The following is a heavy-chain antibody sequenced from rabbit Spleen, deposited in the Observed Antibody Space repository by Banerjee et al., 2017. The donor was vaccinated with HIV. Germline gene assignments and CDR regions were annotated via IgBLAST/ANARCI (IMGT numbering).Heavy chain of an antibody. J-gene: IGHJ6*01. V-gene: IGHV1S40*01. CDR1: GIDFISGYY. Sequence: QSLEESGGGLVKPGGTLTLTCKASGIDFISGYYMCWVRQAPGKGLGWIACIAAGSGGTTYYANWAKGRFTISKTSSTTVTLQMTSLTAADTATYFCARFYAGYGDFGFAAMWGPGTLVTVS. D-gene: IGHD7-1*01. CDR3: ARFYAGYGDFGFAAM. CDR2: IAAGSGGTT.